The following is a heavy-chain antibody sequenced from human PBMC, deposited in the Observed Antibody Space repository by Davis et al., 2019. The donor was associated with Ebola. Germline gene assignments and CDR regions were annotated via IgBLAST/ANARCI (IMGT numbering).Heavy chain of an antibody. CDR3: ARADAYCGGDCYHY. V-gene: IGHV4-31*03. Sequence: MPSETLSLTCSVSGGSINSGGNYWSWIRQHPGKGLEWIGYIHYSGSSNYNPSLRSRVTISLDTSKNQFSLKLNSVTAADTAVYYCARADAYCGGDCYHYWGQGTLVTVSS. J-gene: IGHJ4*02. D-gene: IGHD2-21*02. CDR1: GGSINSGGNY. CDR2: IHYSGSS.